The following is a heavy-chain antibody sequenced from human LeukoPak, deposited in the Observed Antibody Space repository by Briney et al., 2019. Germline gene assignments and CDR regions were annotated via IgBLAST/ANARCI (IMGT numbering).Heavy chain of an antibody. CDR3: AKQYDFWSGPDY. J-gene: IGHJ4*01. V-gene: IGHV3-48*03. D-gene: IGHD3-3*01. CDR1: GFTSSSYE. Sequence: PGGSPTPAWVASGFTSSSYEMNWVRQAPGKGLEWVSYISSSGSTVYYADSVSGRFTISRDNAKNSLYLQMNSLRVEDTAVYYCAKQYDFWSGPDYWGHRTLVTVSS. CDR2: ISSSGSTV.